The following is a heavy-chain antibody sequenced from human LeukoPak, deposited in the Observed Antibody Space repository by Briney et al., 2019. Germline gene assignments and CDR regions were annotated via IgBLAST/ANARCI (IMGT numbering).Heavy chain of an antibody. CDR2: ISGNGGST. Sequence: GGSLRLSCAASGFTLSNYAMHWVRQAPGKGLEYVSAISGNGGSTYYASSVKGRFTISRDNSKNTLYLQMGSLRAEDMAVYCCRAVGSPRHCWGRRTRLTL. V-gene: IGHV3-64*01. D-gene: IGHD1-26*01. CDR3: RAVGSPRHC. J-gene: IGHJ4*02. CDR1: GFTLSNYA.